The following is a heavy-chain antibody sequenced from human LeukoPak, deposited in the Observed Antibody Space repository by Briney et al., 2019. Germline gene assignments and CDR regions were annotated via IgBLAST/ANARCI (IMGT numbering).Heavy chain of an antibody. CDR2: LSPSSGST. J-gene: IGHJ4*02. CDR3: AREIGPIQLHLWGSAFDY. CDR1: GYIFTRYY. Sequence: ASVKVSCKASGYIFTRYYIHWVRQAPGQGLEWMGILSPSSGSTDYAQKFQGRVTMTRDLSTGTVYMELSSLRSEDTAVYYCAREIGPIQLHLWGSAFDYWGQGTLVTVSS. V-gene: IGHV1-46*01. D-gene: IGHD5-18*01.